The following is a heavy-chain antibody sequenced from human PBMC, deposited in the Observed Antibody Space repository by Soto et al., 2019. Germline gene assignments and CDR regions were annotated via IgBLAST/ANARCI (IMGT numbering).Heavy chain of an antibody. CDR3: ARFLGWVRFLEGMDGMDV. CDR2: IYYSGST. J-gene: IGHJ6*02. Sequence: QVQLQESGPGLVKPSQTLSLTCTVSGGSISSGGYYWSWIRKHPGKGLEWIGYIYYSGSTYYNPSLKSRVTISVDTSKNQFSLKLSSVTAADTAVYYCARFLGWVRFLEGMDGMDVWGQGTTVTVSS. V-gene: IGHV4-31*03. CDR1: GGSISSGGYY. D-gene: IGHD3-3*01.